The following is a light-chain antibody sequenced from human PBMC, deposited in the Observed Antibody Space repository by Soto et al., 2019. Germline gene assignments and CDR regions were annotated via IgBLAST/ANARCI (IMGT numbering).Light chain of an antibody. CDR1: RSNIGSNP. CDR3: AAWDDDLNGPGV. V-gene: IGLV1-44*01. J-gene: IGLJ3*02. Sequence: QSVLTQPPSASGTPGQRVTISCSGSRSNIGSNPVNWYHQLPGAAPKLLIYNDYQRPSGVPDRFSGSKSGTSASLAISGLQSADEGDYYCAAWDDDLNGPGVFGGGTKVTVL. CDR2: NDY.